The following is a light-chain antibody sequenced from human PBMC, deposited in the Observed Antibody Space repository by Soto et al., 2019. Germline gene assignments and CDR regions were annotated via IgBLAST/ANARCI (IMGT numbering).Light chain of an antibody. V-gene: IGLV1-44*01. Sequence: QSVLTQPPSASGTPGQRVTISCSGSSSNIGSNTVNWYQQLPGTAPKLLIYTNNQRPSGVPDRFSGSKAGTSASLAISGLQSVAEAVYYSASWDDSLNAVVFGGGTKLTVL. J-gene: IGLJ2*01. CDR3: ASWDDSLNAVV. CDR2: TNN. CDR1: SSNIGSNT.